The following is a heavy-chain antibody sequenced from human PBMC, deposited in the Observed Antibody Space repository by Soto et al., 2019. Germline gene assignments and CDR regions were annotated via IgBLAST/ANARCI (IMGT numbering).Heavy chain of an antibody. CDR1: VYTFTSYG. CDR3: AREREQLPVYDY. Sequence: ASVKVACKASVYTFTSYGISWGRQATGQGIEWMGWISAYNSNTNYAQKLQGRVTMTTDTSTSTAYMELRSLRSDDTAVYYCAREREQLPVYDYWGQGTLVTVSS. CDR2: ISAYNSNT. V-gene: IGHV1-18*01. D-gene: IGHD6-13*01. J-gene: IGHJ4*02.